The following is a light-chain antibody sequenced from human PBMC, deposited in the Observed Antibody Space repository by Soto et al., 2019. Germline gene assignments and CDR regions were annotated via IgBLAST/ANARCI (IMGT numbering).Light chain of an antibody. CDR3: SSYTTSSNQV. Sequence: QSALTQPASVSGSPGQSITISCTGTSSDVGYYNYVSWYQHHPGKVPKLMIYEVSNRPSGVSNRFSGSKSGNTASLTISGLQAEDEADYYCSSYTTSSNQVFGGGTQLTVL. CDR2: EVS. CDR1: SSDVGYYNY. V-gene: IGLV2-14*01. J-gene: IGLJ3*02.